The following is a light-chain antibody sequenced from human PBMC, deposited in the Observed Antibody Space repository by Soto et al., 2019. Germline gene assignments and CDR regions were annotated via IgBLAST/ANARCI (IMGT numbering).Light chain of an antibody. J-gene: IGKJ5*01. CDR1: QSVSNNY. CDR2: GAS. Sequence: EIVLTQSPGTLSLSPGERATLSCRASQSVSNNYLAWYQQKPGQAPRLLIYGASSRATGIPDRFSGSGSGTDFTLTISSLQSEDFAVHYCQQYNNWPPITFGQGTRQEIK. CDR3: QQYNNWPPIT. V-gene: IGKV3-20*01.